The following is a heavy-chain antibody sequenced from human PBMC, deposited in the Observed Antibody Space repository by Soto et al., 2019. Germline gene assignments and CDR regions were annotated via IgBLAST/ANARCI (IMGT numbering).Heavy chain of an antibody. Sequence: PGGSLRLSCAASGFTFSDYYMSWICQAPGKGLEWVSYISSSGSTIYYADSVKGRFTISRDNAKNSLYLQLNSLRAEDTAVYYCARVGATTYGAFDIWGQGTMVTVSS. CDR2: ISSSGSTI. CDR3: ARVGATTYGAFDI. J-gene: IGHJ3*02. V-gene: IGHV3-11*01. D-gene: IGHD1-26*01. CDR1: GFTFSDYY.